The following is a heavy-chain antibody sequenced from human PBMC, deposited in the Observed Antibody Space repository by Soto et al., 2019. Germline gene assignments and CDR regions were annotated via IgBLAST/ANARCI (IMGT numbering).Heavy chain of an antibody. V-gene: IGHV3-9*01. CDR3: AKGRDDYGDYLDAFGI. CDR2: ISWNSGSI. CDR1: GFTFDDYA. J-gene: IGHJ3*02. Sequence: EVQLVESGGGLVQPGRSLRLSCAASGFTFDDYAMHWVRQAPGKGLEWVSGISWNSGSIGYADSVKGRFTISRDNAKNSLYLQMNSLRAEDTALYYCAKGRDDYGDYLDAFGIWGQGTMVTVSS. D-gene: IGHD4-17*01.